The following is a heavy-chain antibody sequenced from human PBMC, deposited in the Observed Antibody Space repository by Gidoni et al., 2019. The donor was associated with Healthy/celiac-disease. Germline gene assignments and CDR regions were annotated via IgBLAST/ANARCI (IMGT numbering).Heavy chain of an antibody. CDR1: GFTFTNYW. J-gene: IGHJ5*02. CDR3: TRNES. V-gene: IGHV3-7*04. Sequence: EVQLVESGGGLVQPGGSLRLSCAASGFTFTNYWMSWVRQAPGKGLEWVANIRQDGSERYYVDSVMGRFTSARDNTKNSLYLQMNGLRAEDTAVYYCTRNESWGQGTLVTVSS. CDR2: IRQDGSER.